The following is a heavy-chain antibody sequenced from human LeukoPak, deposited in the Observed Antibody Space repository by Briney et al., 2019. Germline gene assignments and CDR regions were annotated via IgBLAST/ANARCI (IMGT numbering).Heavy chain of an antibody. CDR3: ARVPYSWNDVFGYYYYGMDV. CDR2: IIPIFGTA. Sequence: SVKVSCKASGGTFSSYAISWVRQAPGQGLEWMGGIIPIFGTANYAQKFQGRVTITADESTSTAYMELSSLRSEDTAVYYCARVPYSWNDVFGYYYYGMDVWGKGTTVTVSS. D-gene: IGHD1-20*01. J-gene: IGHJ6*04. CDR1: GGTFSSYA. V-gene: IGHV1-69*01.